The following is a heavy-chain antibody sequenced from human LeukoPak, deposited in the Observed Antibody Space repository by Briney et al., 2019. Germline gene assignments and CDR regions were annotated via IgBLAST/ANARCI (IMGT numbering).Heavy chain of an antibody. Sequence: GGSLRLSCAASGFTFSSYAMSWVRQAPGKGLEWVSAISGSGGSTYYADSVKGRFTISRDNSKNTLYLQMNSLRAEDTAVYYCANGGAYYGFYYFDYWGQGTLVTVSS. J-gene: IGHJ4*02. CDR3: ANGGAYYGFYYFDY. CDR2: ISGSGGST. CDR1: GFTFSSYA. V-gene: IGHV3-23*01. D-gene: IGHD3-10*01.